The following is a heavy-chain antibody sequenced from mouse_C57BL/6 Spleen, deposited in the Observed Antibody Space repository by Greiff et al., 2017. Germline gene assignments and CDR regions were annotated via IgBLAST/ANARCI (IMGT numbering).Heavy chain of an antibody. CDR1: GFTFTAYY. CDR2: IRNNATGYTT. D-gene: IGHD4-1*02. CDR3: ARSSTGTAWVAD. Sequence: EVKLMESGGGLVQPGGSLSLSCAASGFTFTAYYMSWVRQPPGTALAWLGFIRNNATGYTTEYSASVKGRFTISRDNSQSILYLQMNALRAEDRATYDCARSSTGTAWVADWGQGTLVTVSA. V-gene: IGHV7-3*01. J-gene: IGHJ3*01.